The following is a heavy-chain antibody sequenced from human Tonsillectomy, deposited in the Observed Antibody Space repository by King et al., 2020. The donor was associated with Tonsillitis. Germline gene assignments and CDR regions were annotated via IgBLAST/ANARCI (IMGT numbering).Heavy chain of an antibody. CDR1: GFTFSSYS. J-gene: IGHJ3*02. CDR2: ISSSSSYI. Sequence: VQLVESGGGLVKPGGSLRLSCAASGFTFSSYSMNWVRQAPGKGLEWVSSISSSSSYIYYADSVKGRFTISRDNAKNSLYLQMNSLRAEDTAVYYCARDFLYYDSSGIPGELRDAFAIWGQGTMVTVSS. CDR3: ARDFLYYDSSGIPGELRDAFAI. D-gene: IGHD3-22*01. V-gene: IGHV3-21*01.